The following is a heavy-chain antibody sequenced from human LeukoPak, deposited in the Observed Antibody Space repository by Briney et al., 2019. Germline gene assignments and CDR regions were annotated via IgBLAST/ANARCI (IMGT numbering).Heavy chain of an antibody. D-gene: IGHD6-13*01. CDR3: ARAGAAAGTPFDY. V-gene: IGHV1-18*01. Sequence: ASVKVSCKASGYTFISYGISWVRQAPGQGLEWMGWITSYNGNTKYAQQLQGRVTMTTDTSTGTAYMELRSLRSDDTAVYYCARAGAAAGTPFDYWGQGILVTVSS. CDR2: ITSYNGNT. CDR1: GYTFISYG. J-gene: IGHJ4*02.